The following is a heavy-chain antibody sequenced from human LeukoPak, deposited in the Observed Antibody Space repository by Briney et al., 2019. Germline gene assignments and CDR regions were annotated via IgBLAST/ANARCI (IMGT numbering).Heavy chain of an antibody. CDR3: ARALTGTTFPYYYYMDV. CDR2: IYYSGST. J-gene: IGHJ6*03. V-gene: IGHV4-59*11. D-gene: IGHD1-7*01. CDR1: GGSISSHY. Sequence: PSETLSLTCTVSGGSISSHYWSWIRQPPGKGLEWIGYIYYSGSTNYNPSLKSRVTISVDTSKNQFSLKLSSVTAADTAVYYCARALTGTTFPYYYYMDVWGKGTTVTVSS.